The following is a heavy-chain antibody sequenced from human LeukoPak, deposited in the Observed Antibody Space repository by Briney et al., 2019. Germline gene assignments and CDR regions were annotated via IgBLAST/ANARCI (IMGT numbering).Heavy chain of an antibody. Sequence: GGSLRLSCAASGFTVSSNYMSWGRQAPGKGLEGGSVIYSGGSTYYADSVKGSFTISRDNSKNTLYLQMNSLRAEDTAVYYCARELSPVPHAFDIWGQGTMVTVSS. D-gene: IGHD1-1*01. CDR2: IYSGGST. CDR3: ARELSPVPHAFDI. V-gene: IGHV3-53*01. CDR1: GFTVSSNY. J-gene: IGHJ3*02.